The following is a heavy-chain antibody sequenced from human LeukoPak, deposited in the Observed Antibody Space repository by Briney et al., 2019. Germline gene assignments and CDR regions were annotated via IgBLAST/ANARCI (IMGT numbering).Heavy chain of an antibody. J-gene: IGHJ4*02. Sequence: PGGSLRLSCAASGFTFSDYYMSWIRQAPGKGLEWVSYISSSGSTIYYADSVKGRFTISRDNAKNSLYLQMNSLRAEDTAVYYCARPMESQVDIVADYWGQGTLVTVSS. CDR1: GFTFSDYY. V-gene: IGHV3-11*04. CDR3: ARPMESQVDIVADY. D-gene: IGHD5-12*01. CDR2: ISSSGSTI.